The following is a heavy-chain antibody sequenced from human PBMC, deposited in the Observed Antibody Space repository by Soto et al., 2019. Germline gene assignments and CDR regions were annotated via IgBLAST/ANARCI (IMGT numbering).Heavy chain of an antibody. CDR2: ISFSDGGT. V-gene: IGHV3-23*01. Sequence: QPGGSLRLSCAASGFTFSSYAMTWVRQAPGKGLEWVSSISFSDGGTYYADSVKGRLTISRDNSKNTLFLQMSSLRVEDTAVYYCVKDDRILGRRYFDLWGRGTLVTVSS. J-gene: IGHJ2*01. CDR1: GFTFSSYA. D-gene: IGHD2-15*01. CDR3: VKDDRILGRRYFDL.